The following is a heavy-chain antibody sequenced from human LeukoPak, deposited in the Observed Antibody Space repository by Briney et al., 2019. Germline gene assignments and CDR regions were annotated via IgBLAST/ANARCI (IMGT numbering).Heavy chain of an antibody. J-gene: IGHJ4*02. V-gene: IGHV1-2*02. CDR3: ARGGFDY. CDR2: INPNSGDT. Sequence: ASVNVSCMASRYTFIGYYIHWVRQAPGQGLEWMGWINPNSGDTHYAQKFQGRVTLTRDTSISTAYMELSSLRSDVTAVYYCARGGFDYWGQGTLVTVSS. CDR1: RYTFIGYY.